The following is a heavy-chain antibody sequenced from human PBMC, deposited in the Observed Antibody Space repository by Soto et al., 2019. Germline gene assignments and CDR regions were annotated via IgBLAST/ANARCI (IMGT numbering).Heavy chain of an antibody. Sequence: QVQLQESGPGLVKPSQTLSLTCTVSGGSISSGDYYWSWIRQPPGKGLEWIGYIYYSGSTYYNPSRESRVTISVDTSKNQFSLRRSSVTAADTAVYYCARAFDILTRYYFDYWGQGTLVTVSS. CDR3: ARAFDILTRYYFDY. J-gene: IGHJ4*02. V-gene: IGHV4-30-4*01. D-gene: IGHD3-9*01. CDR1: GGSISSGDYY. CDR2: IYYSGST.